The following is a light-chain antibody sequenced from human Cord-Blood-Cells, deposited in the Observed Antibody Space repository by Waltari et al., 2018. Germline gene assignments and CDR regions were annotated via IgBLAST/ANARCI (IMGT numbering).Light chain of an antibody. V-gene: IGKV1-39*01. Sequence: DIQMPQSPSSLSASVGDSVTITCRASQSISSYLNWYQQKPGKAPKLLIYAASSLQSGVPSRFSGSGSGTDFTLTISSLQPEDFATYYCQQSYSTPLTFGPGTKVDIK. J-gene: IGKJ3*01. CDR3: QQSYSTPLT. CDR1: QSISSY. CDR2: AAS.